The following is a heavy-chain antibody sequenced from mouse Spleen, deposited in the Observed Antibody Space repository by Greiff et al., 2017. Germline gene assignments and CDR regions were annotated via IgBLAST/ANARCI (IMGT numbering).Heavy chain of an antibody. D-gene: IGHD1-1*01. CDR1: GYTFTSYW. Sequence: VKLQQPGAELVRPGSSVKLSCKASGYTFTSYWMDWVKQRPGQGLEWIGNIYPSDSETHYNQKFKDKATLTVDKSSSTAYMQLSSLTSEDSAVYYCARPSTRDAMDYWGQGTSVTVSS. CDR2: IYPSDSET. J-gene: IGHJ4*01. V-gene: IGHV1-61*01. CDR3: ARPSTRDAMDY.